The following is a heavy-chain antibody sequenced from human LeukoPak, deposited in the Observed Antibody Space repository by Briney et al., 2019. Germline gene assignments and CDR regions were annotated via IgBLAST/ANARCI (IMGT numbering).Heavy chain of an antibody. Sequence: VASVKVSCKASGYTFTGYYMHWVRQAPGRGLEWMGWINPNSGGTNYAQKFQGRVTMTRDTSISTAYMELSRLRSDDTAVYYCARTVQRYYYDSSGLRRDAFDIWGQGTMVTVSS. V-gene: IGHV1-2*02. CDR3: ARTVQRYYYDSSGLRRDAFDI. J-gene: IGHJ3*02. CDR1: GYTFTGYY. CDR2: INPNSGGT. D-gene: IGHD3-22*01.